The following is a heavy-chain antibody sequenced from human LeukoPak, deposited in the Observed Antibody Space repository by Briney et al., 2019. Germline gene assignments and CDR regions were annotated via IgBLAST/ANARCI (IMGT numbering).Heavy chain of an antibody. J-gene: IGHJ5*02. V-gene: IGHV4-59*01. Sequence: SETLSLTCTVSGGSINSYYWSWIRQPPGKGLEWIGYIYYSGSTNYNPSLKSRVTISVDTSKNQFSLKMSSVAAADTAVYYCARARDGHINNWFDPWGQGTLVTVSS. D-gene: IGHD5-24*01. CDR3: ARARDGHINNWFDP. CDR1: GGSINSYY. CDR2: IYYSGST.